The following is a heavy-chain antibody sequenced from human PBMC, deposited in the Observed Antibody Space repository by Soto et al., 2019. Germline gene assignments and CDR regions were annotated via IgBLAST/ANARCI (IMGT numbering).Heavy chain of an antibody. J-gene: IGHJ6*02. Sequence: SVKVSCKASGGTFSSYAISWVRQAPGQGLEWMGGIIPIFGTANYAQKFQGRVTITADESTSTAYMELSSLRSEDTAVYYCARRGYSYGSVLYYYYGMDVWGQGTTVTVSS. CDR2: IIPIFGTA. CDR3: ARRGYSYGSVLYYYYGMDV. D-gene: IGHD5-18*01. V-gene: IGHV1-69*13. CDR1: GGTFSSYA.